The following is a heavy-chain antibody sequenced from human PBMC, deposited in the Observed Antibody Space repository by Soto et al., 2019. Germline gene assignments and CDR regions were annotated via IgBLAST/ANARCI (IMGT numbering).Heavy chain of an antibody. CDR3: ARGGDPQVGYYYGMDV. J-gene: IGHJ6*02. Sequence: QVQLVQSGAEVKKPGASVKVSCKASGYTFTSYDINWVRQATGQGLEWMGWMNPNSGNTGYAQKFHGRVTMTRNTSISTAYMELSSLRSEDTAVYYCARGGDPQVGYYYGMDVWGQGTTVTVSS. D-gene: IGHD1-26*01. CDR2: MNPNSGNT. V-gene: IGHV1-8*01. CDR1: GYTFTSYD.